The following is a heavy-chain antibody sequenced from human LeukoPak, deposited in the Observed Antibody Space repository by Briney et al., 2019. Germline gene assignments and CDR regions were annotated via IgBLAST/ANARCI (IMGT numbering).Heavy chain of an antibody. J-gene: IGHJ4*02. CDR1: GFTFSSYA. CDR3: AKSGAFTSSSIDY. V-gene: IGHV3-23*01. Sequence: PGGSLRLSCAASGFTFSSYAMNWVRQAPGKGLEWVSAISAGGGTTYYADSVRGRFTISRDTSKNTLYLQMNSLRAEDTAVYYCAKSGAFTSSSIDYWGQGTLVTVSS. D-gene: IGHD6-6*01. CDR2: ISAGGGTT.